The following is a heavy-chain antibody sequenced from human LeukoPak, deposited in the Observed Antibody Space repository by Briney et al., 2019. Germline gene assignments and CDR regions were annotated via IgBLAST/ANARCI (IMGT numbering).Heavy chain of an antibody. D-gene: IGHD2-8*02. CDR3: ARGSGGENY. V-gene: IGHV4-34*01. CDR1: GGSFSGYY. J-gene: IGHJ4*02. CDR2: INHSGST. Sequence: PSETLSLTCAVYGGSFSGYYWSWIRQPRGKGLEWIGEINHSGSTNYNPSLKSRVTISVDTSKNQFSLKLSSVTAADTAVYHCARGSGGENYWGQGTLVTVSS.